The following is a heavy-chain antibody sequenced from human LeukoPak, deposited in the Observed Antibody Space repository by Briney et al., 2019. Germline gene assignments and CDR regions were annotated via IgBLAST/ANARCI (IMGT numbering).Heavy chain of an antibody. CDR3: ARESSSWSYCDY. J-gene: IGHJ4*02. V-gene: IGHV4-59*12. CDR2: IHYSGST. D-gene: IGHD6-13*01. CDR1: GGSIGSYN. Sequence: SETLSLTSTVSGGSIGSYNWGWVRQPPGKGRKWIDYIHYSGSTNYNPSLKSRVTTSIDTSKNQFSLKVTSVTAADTAVYYCARESSSWSYCDYWGQGILVTVST.